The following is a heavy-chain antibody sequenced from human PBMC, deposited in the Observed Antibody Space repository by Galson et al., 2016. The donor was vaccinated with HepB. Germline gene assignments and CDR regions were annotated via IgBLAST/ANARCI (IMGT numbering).Heavy chain of an antibody. CDR1: GFTFDDYS. J-gene: IGHJ3*02. CDR2: VSADGTTA. D-gene: IGHD3-3*02. V-gene: IGHV3-43*02. Sequence: SLRLSCAASGFTFDDYSMHWVRQFPGKGLEWVSLVSADGTTAHYADSVKGRFTVSRDNIRKSLYPQMNSLKTEDSAFYYCAKDVLIFGVVIATGAFDIWGHGTVVTVS. CDR3: AKDVLIFGVVIATGAFDI.